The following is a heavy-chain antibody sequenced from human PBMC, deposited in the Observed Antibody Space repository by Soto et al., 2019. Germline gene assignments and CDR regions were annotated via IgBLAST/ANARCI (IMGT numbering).Heavy chain of an antibody. Sequence: QVQLQESGPGLVKPSETLSLTCTVSGVSVSSGDYYWSWIRESPGKGLEWIGYVFHTGSTNYNPSLKGRVTISIDTSKNQFSLQLNSVPAADTALYSCASMNILAGHAFDFWGQGTMVTVSS. CDR3: ASMNILAGHAFDF. D-gene: IGHD3-9*01. CDR2: VFHTGST. J-gene: IGHJ3*01. CDR1: GVSVSSGDYY. V-gene: IGHV4-61*08.